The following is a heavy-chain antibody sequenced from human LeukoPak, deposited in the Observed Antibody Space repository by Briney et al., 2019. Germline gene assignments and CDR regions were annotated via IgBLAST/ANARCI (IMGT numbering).Heavy chain of an antibody. J-gene: IGHJ4*02. CDR1: GDSISSYY. CDR3: ARGPPPDFDY. CDR2: IHASGST. V-gene: IGHV4-4*07. Sequence: SETLSLTCTVSGDSISSYYWSWIRQPAGKGLEWIGRIHASGSTNYNPSLKSRVTLSVDTSKNQFSLKLNSVTAADTAVYYCARGPPPDFDYWGRGTLVTVSS.